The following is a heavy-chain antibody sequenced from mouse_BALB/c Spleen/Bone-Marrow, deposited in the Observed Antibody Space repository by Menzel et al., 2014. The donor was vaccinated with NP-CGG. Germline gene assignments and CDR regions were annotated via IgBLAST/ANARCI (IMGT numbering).Heavy chain of an antibody. D-gene: IGHD1-1*01. CDR3: ARNCNYGAWFAY. Sequence: DVKLVESGAELVKPGASVKLSCTASGFNIKDTYMHWVKQRPEQGLEWIGRIDPANGNTKYDPKFQGKATITADTSSNTAYLQRSSLTTEDTAVYYCARNCNYGAWFAYWGQGTLVTVSA. J-gene: IGHJ3*01. CDR2: IDPANGNT. V-gene: IGHV14-3*02. CDR1: GFNIKDTY.